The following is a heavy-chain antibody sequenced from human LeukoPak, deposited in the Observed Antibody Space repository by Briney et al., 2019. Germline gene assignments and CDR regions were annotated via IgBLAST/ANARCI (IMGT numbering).Heavy chain of an antibody. CDR1: GYTFTGYH. V-gene: IGHV1-2*02. Sequence: GASVKVSCKASGYTFTGYHMHWVRQAPGQGLEWMGWINPNSGGTNYAQKFQGRVTMTRDTSISTAYMELSRLRSDDTAVYYCARDRRRIVPAAIMDAFDIWGQGTMVTVSS. CDR2: INPNSGGT. J-gene: IGHJ3*02. CDR3: ARDRRRIVPAAIMDAFDI. D-gene: IGHD2-2*01.